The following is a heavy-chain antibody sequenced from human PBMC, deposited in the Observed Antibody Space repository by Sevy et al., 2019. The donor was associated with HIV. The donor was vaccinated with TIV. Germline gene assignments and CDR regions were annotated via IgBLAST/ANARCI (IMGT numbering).Heavy chain of an antibody. V-gene: IGHV3-33*01. CDR3: ERGRDYGNFDY. D-gene: IGHD4-17*01. Sequence: GGSLRLSCAASGFNFSIYGMHWVRQAPGKGLEWVALIWYDGSNKYYADSVKGRFTISRDNSKNTLSLQMNSLRAEDTAVYYCERGRDYGNFDYWGQGTLVTVSS. J-gene: IGHJ4*02. CDR2: IWYDGSNK. CDR1: GFNFSIYG.